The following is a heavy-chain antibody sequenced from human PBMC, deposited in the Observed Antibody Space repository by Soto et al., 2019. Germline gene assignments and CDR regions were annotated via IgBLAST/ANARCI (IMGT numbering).Heavy chain of an antibody. J-gene: IGHJ4*02. D-gene: IGHD3-9*01. CDR1: GFTFISYG. CDR3: AKVVRILTGPVDY. Sequence: PGGSLRLSCAASGFTFISYGMHWVCQAPGKGLEWVAVISYDGSNKYYADSVKGRFTISRDNSKNTLYLQMNSLRAEDTAVYYCAKVVRILTGPVDYWGQGTLVTVSS. CDR2: ISYDGSNK. V-gene: IGHV3-30-3*01.